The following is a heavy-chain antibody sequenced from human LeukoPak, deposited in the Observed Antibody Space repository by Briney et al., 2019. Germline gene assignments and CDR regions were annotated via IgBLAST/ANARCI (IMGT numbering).Heavy chain of an antibody. CDR1: GFTFSGSA. D-gene: IGHD6-6*01. Sequence: GGSLRLSCAASGFTFSGSAMHWVRQASGKGLEWVGRIRSKANSYATAYAASVKGRFTISRDDSKNTAYLQMNSLKTEDTAVYYCTSFGPYSSSSGWADYYYMDVWGKGTTVTVSS. V-gene: IGHV3-73*01. CDR3: TSFGPYSSSSGWADYYYMDV. J-gene: IGHJ6*03. CDR2: IRSKANSYAT.